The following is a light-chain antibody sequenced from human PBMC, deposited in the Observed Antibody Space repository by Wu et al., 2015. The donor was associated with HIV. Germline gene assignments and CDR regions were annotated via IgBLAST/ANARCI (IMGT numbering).Light chain of an antibody. Sequence: IVLTQSPGTLSLSPGEGATLSCRASQSVNNYFLAWYQQKPGQAPGLLIYGAYNRATGIPDRFSGSGSGTDFTLSISRLEPEDFAVYYCQQYGSSSWTFGQGPGW. CDR3: QQYGSSSWT. CDR2: GAY. J-gene: IGKJ1*01. CDR1: QSVNNYF. V-gene: IGKV3-20*01.